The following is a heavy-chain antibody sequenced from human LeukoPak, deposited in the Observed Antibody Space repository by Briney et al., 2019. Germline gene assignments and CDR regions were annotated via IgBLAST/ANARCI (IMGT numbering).Heavy chain of an antibody. Sequence: SVKVSCKASGGTFSSYAISWVRQAPGQGLEWMGGIIPIFGTANYAQKFQGRVTITADKSTSTAYMELSSLRSEDTAVYYCARVDSGSYYGHDYWGQGTLVTVST. D-gene: IGHD1-26*01. CDR1: GGTFSSYA. CDR2: IIPIFGTA. V-gene: IGHV1-69*06. J-gene: IGHJ4*02. CDR3: ARVDSGSYYGHDY.